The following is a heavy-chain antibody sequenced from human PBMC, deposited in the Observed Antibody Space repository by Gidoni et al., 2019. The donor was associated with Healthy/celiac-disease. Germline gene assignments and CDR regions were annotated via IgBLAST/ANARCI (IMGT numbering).Heavy chain of an antibody. D-gene: IGHD3-10*01. CDR1: GFSLSTSGVG. Sequence: QIPLKESGPTLVKPTQTLTLTCTFSGFSLSTSGVGVGWIRQPPGKALEWLALIYWDDDKRYSPSLKSRLTITKDTSKNQVVLTMTNMDPVDTATYYCARQLWFDFFFDYWGQGTLVTVSS. CDR3: ARQLWFDFFFDY. V-gene: IGHV2-5*02. J-gene: IGHJ4*02. CDR2: IYWDDDK.